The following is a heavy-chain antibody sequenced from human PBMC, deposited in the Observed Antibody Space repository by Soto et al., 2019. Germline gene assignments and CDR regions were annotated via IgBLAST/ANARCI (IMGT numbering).Heavy chain of an antibody. D-gene: IGHD1-7*01. J-gene: IGHJ6*02. Sequence: SETLSLTCAVSGGSISSSNWWSWVRQPPGKGLEWIGEIYHSGSTNYNPSLKSRVTISVDKSENQFSLKLSSVTAADTAVYYCARISGNWNYYYYYYGMDVWGQGTTVTVSS. V-gene: IGHV4-4*02. CDR3: ARISGNWNYYYYYYGMDV. CDR2: IYHSGST. CDR1: GGSISSSNW.